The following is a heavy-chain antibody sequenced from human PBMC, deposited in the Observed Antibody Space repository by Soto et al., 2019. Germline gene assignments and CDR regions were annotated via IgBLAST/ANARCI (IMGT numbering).Heavy chain of an antibody. CDR1: GFTFSYYS. D-gene: IGHD2-8*02. CDR3: VRDSHWSFDY. Sequence: GGSLRLSCVTSGFTFSYYSVNWVRQTPGKGLEWISYIGNTGSIISYAASVKGRFTISRDSAMNSVYLQMNSLRDEDTAIYFCVRDSHWSFDYWGQGALVTVSS. V-gene: IGHV3-48*02. J-gene: IGHJ4*02. CDR2: IGNTGSII.